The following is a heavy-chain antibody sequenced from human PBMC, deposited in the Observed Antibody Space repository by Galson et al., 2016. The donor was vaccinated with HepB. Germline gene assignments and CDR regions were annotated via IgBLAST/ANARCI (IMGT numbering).Heavy chain of an antibody. CDR2: ISSSGSTI. D-gene: IGHD5-18*01. Sequence: SLRLSCAASGFTFSSYEMNWVRQAPGKGLEWVSYISSSGSTIYYADSVTGRFTISRDNAKNSLYLQMNSLRAEDTAVYYCAREYSYGYYYFYGVDVWGQGTTVTVSS. CDR3: AREYSYGYYYFYGVDV. V-gene: IGHV3-48*03. J-gene: IGHJ6*02. CDR1: GFTFSSYE.